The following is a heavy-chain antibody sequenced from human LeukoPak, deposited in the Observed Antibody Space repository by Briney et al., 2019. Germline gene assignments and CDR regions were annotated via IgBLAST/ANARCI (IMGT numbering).Heavy chain of an antibody. CDR1: GFTLSGFA. J-gene: IGHJ6*01. Sequence: GGSLTLSCAASGFTLSGFAMSWVRRSPGKGLEWVSGISGSGDNTLYADSVKGRFTISRDNSKNTLYLEINTLRAEDTAIYYCAKMKGHPLPKYYMDVWGQGTTVTVSS. D-gene: IGHD1-26*01. CDR3: AKMKGHPLPKYYMDV. CDR2: ISGSGDNT. V-gene: IGHV3-23*01.